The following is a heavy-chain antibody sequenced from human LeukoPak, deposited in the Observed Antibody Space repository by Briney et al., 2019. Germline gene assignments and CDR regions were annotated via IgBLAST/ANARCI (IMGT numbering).Heavy chain of an antibody. CDR2: ISGSGGST. CDR1: GFTFSSYA. CDR3: ARTYSYGSAFDI. V-gene: IGHV3-23*01. J-gene: IGHJ3*02. Sequence: PGGSLRLSCAASGFTFSSYAISWVGQATRQWLDWVSAISGSGGSTYYADSVKGRFTISRDNSKNTLYLQMNSLRAEDTAVYYCARTYSYGSAFDIWGQGTMVTVSS. D-gene: IGHD5-18*01.